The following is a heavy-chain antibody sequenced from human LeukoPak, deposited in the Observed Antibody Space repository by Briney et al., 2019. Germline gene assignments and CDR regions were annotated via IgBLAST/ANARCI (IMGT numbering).Heavy chain of an antibody. CDR1: GGSISSYY. Sequence: PSETLSLTCTVSGGSISSYYWSWIRQPPGKGLEWIGYIYYSGSTNYNPSLKSRVTISVDTSKNQFSLKLSSVTAADTAVYYCARRGYYTNHIDYWGQGTLVTVSS. D-gene: IGHD3-3*01. J-gene: IGHJ4*02. CDR3: ARRGYYTNHIDY. V-gene: IGHV4-59*08. CDR2: IYYSGST.